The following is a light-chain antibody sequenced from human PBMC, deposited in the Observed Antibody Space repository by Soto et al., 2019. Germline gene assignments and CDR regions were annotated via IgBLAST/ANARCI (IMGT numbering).Light chain of an antibody. CDR1: PSVSGN. Sequence: EIVMTQSPATLSVSPGERATLSCRASPSVSGNLAWYQQKPGQASRLLIYGASTRATGIPARFSGSGSGTEFTLTISSLQSEDFAVYYCQQYNNWPQTFGQGTKVEIK. CDR2: GAS. J-gene: IGKJ1*01. CDR3: QQYNNWPQT. V-gene: IGKV3-15*01.